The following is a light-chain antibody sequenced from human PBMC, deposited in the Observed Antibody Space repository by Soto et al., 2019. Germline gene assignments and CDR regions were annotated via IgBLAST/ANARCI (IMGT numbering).Light chain of an antibody. CDR2: LGS. CDR3: MAALQTPRT. CDR1: QSLLHSNGYNY. V-gene: IGKV2-28*01. Sequence: DIVMTQSPLSLPVTPGEPASISCRSSQSLLHSNGYNYLDWYLQKPGQSPQLLIYLGSNRASGVXDXXRGSRSGTAFTLKISRVEAEDVGIYYCMAALQTPRTFGQGTKLEIK. J-gene: IGKJ2*01.